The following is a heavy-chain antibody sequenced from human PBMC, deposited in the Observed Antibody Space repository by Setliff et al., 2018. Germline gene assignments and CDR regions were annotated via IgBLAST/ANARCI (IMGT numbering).Heavy chain of an antibody. J-gene: IGHJ3*02. CDR1: GGSISSSSYY. CDR2: IYYSGST. CDR3: ARDLIPVTYYYDSSGYSGAFDI. D-gene: IGHD3-22*01. V-gene: IGHV4-39*07. Sequence: SLTCTVSGGSISSSSYYWGWIRQPPGKGLEWIGSIYYSGSTYYNPSLKSRVTISVDTSKNQFSLKLSSVTAADTAVYYCARDLIPVTYYYDSSGYSGAFDIWGQGTMVTVSS.